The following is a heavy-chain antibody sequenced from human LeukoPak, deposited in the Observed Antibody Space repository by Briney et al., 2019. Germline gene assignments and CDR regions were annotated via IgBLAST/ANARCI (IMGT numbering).Heavy chain of an antibody. Sequence: GESLKISCKGSGYSFTSYWLGWVRQMPGKGLEWMGIIYPGDSDTRYSPSLQGQVTISADKSISTAYLQWSSLKASDTAMYYCARTDSSFSPYYFDYWGQGTLVTVSS. CDR1: GYSFTSYW. J-gene: IGHJ4*02. D-gene: IGHD6-6*01. V-gene: IGHV5-51*01. CDR2: IYPGDSDT. CDR3: ARTDSSFSPYYFDY.